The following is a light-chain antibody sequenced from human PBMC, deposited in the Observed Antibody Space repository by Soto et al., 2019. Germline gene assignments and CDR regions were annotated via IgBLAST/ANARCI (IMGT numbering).Light chain of an antibody. CDR3: QSYDSTLSGLYV. J-gene: IGLJ1*01. Sequence: QSVLTQPPSMSGAPGQRVTIYCTGTSANIGAGYDVHWYQQLPGMAPKLLIYGNNKRPSGVPDRFSGSKSGTSASLAITGLQAEDEADYYCQSYDSTLSGLYVLGTGTKLTVL. V-gene: IGLV1-40*01. CDR1: SANIGAGYD. CDR2: GNN.